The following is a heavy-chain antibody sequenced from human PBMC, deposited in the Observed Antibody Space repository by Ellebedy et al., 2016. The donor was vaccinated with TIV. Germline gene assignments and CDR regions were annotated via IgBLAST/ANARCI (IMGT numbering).Heavy chain of an antibody. D-gene: IGHD3-10*01. CDR2: IYYSGST. V-gene: IGHV4-39*07. CDR1: GDSIIDHNNY. CDR3: GRVHYYGSGSFFGFDF. J-gene: IGHJ4*02. Sequence: SETLSLTXSVSGDSIIDHNNYWGWLRQPPGKGLEWIASIYYSGSTYYNPSLKSRVTISVDTSKSEFSLKLTSVTAAADTAIYYCGRVHYYGSGSFFGFDFWGQGSLVSVSS.